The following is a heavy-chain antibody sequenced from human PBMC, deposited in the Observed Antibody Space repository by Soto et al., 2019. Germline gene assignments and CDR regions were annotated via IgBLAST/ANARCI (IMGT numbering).Heavy chain of an antibody. D-gene: IGHD6-19*01. CDR2: IYTSASI. CDR3: ARDREAGYNFYYGMDV. Sequence: SETLSLTCSVSGADINTYSWAWIRQPAGKGLEWIGRIYTSASINYNPSLKGRVTLSVDTSTNQVSLRLASVTAADTAIYYCARDREAGYNFYYGMDVWGQGTTVTVSS. CDR1: GADINTYS. V-gene: IGHV4-4*07. J-gene: IGHJ6*02.